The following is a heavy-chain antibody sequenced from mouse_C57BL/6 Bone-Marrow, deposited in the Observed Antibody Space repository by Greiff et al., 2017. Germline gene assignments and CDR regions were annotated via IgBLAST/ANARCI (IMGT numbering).Heavy chain of an antibody. CDR1: GFTFSSYT. CDR3: SRQVTTVLATKYFDV. Sequence: EVKLVESGGGLVKPGGSLKLSCAASGFTFSSYTMSWVRQTPEKRLQRVAAISGGGGNTYYPDSVKGRFTISRGNDKNILYLQMSSLRSEDTALYYCSRQVTTVLATKYFDVWGTGTTVTVSS. CDR2: ISGGGGNT. V-gene: IGHV5-9*01. D-gene: IGHD1-1*01. J-gene: IGHJ1*03.